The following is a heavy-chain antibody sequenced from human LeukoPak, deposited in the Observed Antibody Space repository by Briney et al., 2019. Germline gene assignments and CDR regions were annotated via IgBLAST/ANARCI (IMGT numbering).Heavy chain of an antibody. CDR2: INAGNGNT. J-gene: IGHJ4*02. D-gene: IGHD3-22*01. CDR1: GYTFTSYA. Sequence: GASVKVSCKASGYTFTSYAMHWVRQAPGQRLEWMGWINAGNGNTKYSQKFQGRVTITRDTSASTAYMELSSLRSEDTAVYYCARDGYYYDSSGYYPGYWGQGTLVTVSS. V-gene: IGHV1-3*01. CDR3: ARDGYYYDSSGYYPGY.